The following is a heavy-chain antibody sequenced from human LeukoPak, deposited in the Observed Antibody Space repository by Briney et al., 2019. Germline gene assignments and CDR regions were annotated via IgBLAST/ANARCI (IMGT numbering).Heavy chain of an antibody. CDR2: ISSSSSYI. CDR1: GFTFSSYS. Sequence: PGGSLRLSCAASGFTFSSYSMNWVRQAPGKGLEWVSSISSSSSYIYYADSVKGRFTISRDNAKNSLYLQMNSLRAEDTAVYYCVVSDWLSLLGGNNWFDPWGQGTLVTVSS. CDR3: VVSDWLSLLGGNNWFDP. J-gene: IGHJ5*02. V-gene: IGHV3-21*01. D-gene: IGHD3-9*01.